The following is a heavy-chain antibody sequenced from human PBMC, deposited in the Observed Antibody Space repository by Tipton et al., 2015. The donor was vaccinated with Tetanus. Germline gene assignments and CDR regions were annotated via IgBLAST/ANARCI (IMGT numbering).Heavy chain of an antibody. J-gene: IGHJ5*02. D-gene: IGHD3-10*01. CDR3: ARRLYGYWFDP. CDR2: IYFEGST. Sequence: GLVKPSETLSLTCTVSGGSISDKKYYWGWIRQPPGKGLEWIARIYFEGSTYYSPSLESRVTIAVDTSQNVFSLRLTAVTAADTAVYYCARRLYGYWFDPWGQGTLVTVSS. V-gene: IGHV4-39*02. CDR1: GGSISDKKYY.